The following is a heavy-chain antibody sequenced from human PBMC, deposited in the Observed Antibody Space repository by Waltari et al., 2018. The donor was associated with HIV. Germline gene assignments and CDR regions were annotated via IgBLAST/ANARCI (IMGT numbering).Heavy chain of an antibody. CDR1: GGTFSSYA. J-gene: IGHJ5*02. D-gene: IGHD6-19*01. V-gene: IGHV1-69*01. CDR3: AREGGVGAVAGTNWFDP. Sequence: QVQLVQSGAEVKKPGSSVKVSCKASGGTFSSYAISLVLPAPGQGLEWMGGIIPIFGTANYAQKFQGRVTITADESTSTAYMELSSLRSEDTAVYYCAREGGVGAVAGTNWFDPWGQGTLVTVSS. CDR2: IIPIFGTA.